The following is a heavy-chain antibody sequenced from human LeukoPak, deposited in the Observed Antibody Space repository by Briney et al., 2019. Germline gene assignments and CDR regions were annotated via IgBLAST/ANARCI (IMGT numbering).Heavy chain of an antibody. V-gene: IGHV3-23*01. J-gene: IGHJ4*02. D-gene: IGHD4-23*01. CDR1: GFTFSIYA. Sequence: PGGSLRLSCAASGFTFSIYAMAWVRQAPGKGLEWVSTLSESGGFAYYADSVKGRFTISRDNSKNTLYLQVNSLRAEDTAVYYCAKEGRPNSGGGYFDYWGQGTLVTVSP. CDR3: AKEGRPNSGGGYFDY. CDR2: LSESGGFA.